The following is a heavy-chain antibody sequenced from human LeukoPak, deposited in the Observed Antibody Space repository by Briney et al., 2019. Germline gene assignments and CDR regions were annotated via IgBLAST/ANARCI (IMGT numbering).Heavy chain of an antibody. J-gene: IGHJ6*02. CDR3: ARNNGMDV. V-gene: IGHV3-7*03. CDR1: GFALSSHW. Sequence: GGSLRLSCAASGFALSSHWMTWVRQVPGRGPEWVANVNRDGSETYYLDSVKGRFTISKDNAKNSLYLQMNSLRAEDAALYHCARNNGMDVWGQGTTVIVSS. CDR2: VNRDGSET.